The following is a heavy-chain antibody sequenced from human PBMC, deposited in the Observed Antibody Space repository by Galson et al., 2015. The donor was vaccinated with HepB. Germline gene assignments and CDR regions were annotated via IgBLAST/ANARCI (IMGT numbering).Heavy chain of an antibody. D-gene: IGHD6-13*01. J-gene: IGHJ4*02. CDR1: GFTFSSYG. Sequence: SLRLSCAASGFTFSSYGMHWVRQAPGKGLEWVAVISYDGSNKYYADSVKGRFTISRDNSKNTPYLQMNSLRAEDTAVYYCAKEGMEGIAAAGFDYWGQGTLVTVSS. V-gene: IGHV3-30*18. CDR2: ISYDGSNK. CDR3: AKEGMEGIAAAGFDY.